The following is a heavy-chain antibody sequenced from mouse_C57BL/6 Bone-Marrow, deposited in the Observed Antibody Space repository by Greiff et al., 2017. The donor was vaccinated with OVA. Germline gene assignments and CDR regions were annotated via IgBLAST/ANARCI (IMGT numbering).Heavy chain of an antibody. CDR3: SRGGGNYSLAY. J-gene: IGHJ3*01. CDR1: GYTFTSYG. V-gene: IGHV1-81*01. CDR2: IYPRSGNT. Sequence: QVQLQQSGAELARPGASVKLSCKASGYTFTSYGISWVKQSTGQGLEWIGEIYPRSGNTYYNEKFKGQATLTADKSSSTAYMELRSLTSEDSAVSYCSRGGGNYSLAYWGQGTLVTVSA. D-gene: IGHD2-1*01.